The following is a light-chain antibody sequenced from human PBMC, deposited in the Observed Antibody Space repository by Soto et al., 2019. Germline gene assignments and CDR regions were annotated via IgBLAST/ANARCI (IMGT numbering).Light chain of an antibody. J-gene: IGKJ1*01. V-gene: IGKV3-20*01. CDR3: QQHGSSPTWT. CDR2: GAS. CDR1: QSVSSSY. Sequence: EIVLTPSPGTLSLSPGERATLSCRASQSVSSSYLAWYQQKPGQAPRLLICGASSRATGIPDRFSGSGSGTDFTLTISRLEPEDFAVYYCQQHGSSPTWTFGQGTKVDIK.